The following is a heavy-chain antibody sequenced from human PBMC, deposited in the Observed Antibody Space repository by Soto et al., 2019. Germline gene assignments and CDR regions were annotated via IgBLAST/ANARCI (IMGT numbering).Heavy chain of an antibody. CDR1: GGYISGGYYS. Sequence: PSETLSLTCAVSGGYISGGYYSWIWIRQPPGKGLEWIGFIYNRVSTYYNSALKSLVTISVDRSKNHFFLNLTSVTAEDTAVYYCATYRKFFQIWGQGTKVTVSS. V-gene: IGHV4-30-2*01. CDR3: ATYRKFFQI. CDR2: IYNRVST. D-gene: IGHD3-3*01. J-gene: IGHJ3*02.